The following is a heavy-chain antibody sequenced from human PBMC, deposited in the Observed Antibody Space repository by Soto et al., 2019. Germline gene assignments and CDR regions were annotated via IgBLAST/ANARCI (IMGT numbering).Heavy chain of an antibody. D-gene: IGHD5-12*01. V-gene: IGHV1-69*13. Sequence: SVKVSCRASGGTFSSYAISWVRQAPGQGLEWMGGIIPIFGTANYAQKFQGRVTINAEESTSTAYMELSSLRSEDTAVYYCARAKDIVDTKLDYSGQRTLVTLCS. CDR1: GGTFSSYA. J-gene: IGHJ4*02. CDR2: IIPIFGTA. CDR3: ARAKDIVDTKLDY.